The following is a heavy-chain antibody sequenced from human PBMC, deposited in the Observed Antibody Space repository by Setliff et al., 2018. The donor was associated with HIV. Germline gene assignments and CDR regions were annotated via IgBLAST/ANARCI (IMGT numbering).Heavy chain of an antibody. V-gene: IGHV1-69*10. CDR1: GDTFSTYA. J-gene: IGHJ3*01. CDR3: ARVPYRSAWFSGGHDAFDV. Sequence: SVKVSCKASGDTFSTYAITWVRQAPGQGLEWMGGIIPLVTIANYAQEFQGRVTMTTDTSTSTVYMELRSLRSDDTAVYYCARVPYRSAWFSGGHDAFDVWGQGTMVTVSS. D-gene: IGHD6-19*01. CDR2: IIPLVTIA.